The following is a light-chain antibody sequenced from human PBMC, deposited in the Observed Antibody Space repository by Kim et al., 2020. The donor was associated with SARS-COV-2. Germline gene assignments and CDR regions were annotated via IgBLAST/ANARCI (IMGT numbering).Light chain of an antibody. CDR2: EAT. J-gene: IGLJ3*02. CDR3: CAYAGSNTWL. CDR1: SSDFGSYNL. V-gene: IGLV2-23*01. Sequence: GQSITISCTGTSSDFGSYNLVSWYQQYPGKAPKLIIYEATRRPSGISSHFSGSKSGSTASLTISGLQAEDEAYYHCCAYAGSNTWLFGGGTQLTVL.